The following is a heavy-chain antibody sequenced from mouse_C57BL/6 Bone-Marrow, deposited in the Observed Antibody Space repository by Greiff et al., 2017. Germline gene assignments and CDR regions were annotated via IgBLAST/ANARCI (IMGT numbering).Heavy chain of an antibody. V-gene: IGHV1-64*01. J-gene: IGHJ1*03. CDR1: GYTFTSYW. D-gene: IGHD2-4*01. CDR2: LHPNSGST. Sequence: QVQLQQPGAELVKPGASVKLSCKASGYTFTSYWMHWVKQRPGKGLEWIGMLHPNSGSTNYNEKFKSKATLTVDKSSRTAYMQRSSLTSEDSAVYYSYYDYDDPVWGTGTTVTVSS. CDR3: YYDYDDPV.